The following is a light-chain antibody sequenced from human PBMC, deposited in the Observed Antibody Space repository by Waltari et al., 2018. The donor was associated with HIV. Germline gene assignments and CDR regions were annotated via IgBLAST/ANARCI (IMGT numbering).Light chain of an antibody. Sequence: DIQMTQSPSSLSASVGDRVTLTCRASQSISNYLNWYQQKPGKAPKLLIYASSTLQSGVPSGFSGSGSGTDFTLTINSLQPEDFATYYCQQSYTFPTFGGGTKVEIK. CDR2: ASS. CDR1: QSISNY. V-gene: IGKV1-39*01. CDR3: QQSYTFPT. J-gene: IGKJ4*01.